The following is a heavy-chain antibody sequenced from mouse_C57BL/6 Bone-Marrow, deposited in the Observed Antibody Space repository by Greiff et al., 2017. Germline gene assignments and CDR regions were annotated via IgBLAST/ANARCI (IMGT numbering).Heavy chain of an antibody. CDR1: GFTFSDYG. D-gene: IGHD2-3*01. CDR2: ISSGSSTI. V-gene: IGHV5-17*01. J-gene: IGHJ3*01. Sequence: EVQLVESGGGLVKPGGSLKLSCAASGFTFSDYGMHWVRQAPEKGLEWVAYISSGSSTIYYADTVKGRFTISRDNAKNTLFLQMTRLRSEDTAMYYCARPSVDVYYPLAYWGQGTLVTVSA. CDR3: ARPSVDVYYPLAY.